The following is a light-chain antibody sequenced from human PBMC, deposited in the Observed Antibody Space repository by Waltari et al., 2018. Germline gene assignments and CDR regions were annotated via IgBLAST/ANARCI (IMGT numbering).Light chain of an antibody. V-gene: IGLV1-51*02. J-gene: IGLJ7*01. Sequence: QSVLTQPPSVSAAPGQRVTISCSGGSSNLGTNYVSWYRQFPGTAPKLLIYENPERPSGIPGRFSGSKSGTSATLDITGLQAGDEADYYCGTWDSSLSGAVFGGGTHLTVL. CDR1: SSNLGTNY. CDR2: ENP. CDR3: GTWDSSLSGAV.